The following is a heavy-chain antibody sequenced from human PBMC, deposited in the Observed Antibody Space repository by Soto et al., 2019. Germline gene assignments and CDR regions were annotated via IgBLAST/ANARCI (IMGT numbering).Heavy chain of an antibody. Sequence: LRLSCAASGFTFSSYAMSWVRQAPGKGLEWVSAISGSGGSTYYADSVKGRFTISRDNSKNTLYLQMNSLRAEDTAVYYCAKVKAVAGPEDYYYYGMDVWGQGTTVTVS. J-gene: IGHJ6*02. V-gene: IGHV3-23*01. CDR1: GFTFSSYA. D-gene: IGHD6-19*01. CDR3: AKVKAVAGPEDYYYYGMDV. CDR2: ISGSGGST.